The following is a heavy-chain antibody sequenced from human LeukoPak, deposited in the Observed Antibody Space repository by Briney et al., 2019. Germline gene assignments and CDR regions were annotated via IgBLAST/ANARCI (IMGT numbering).Heavy chain of an antibody. CDR1: GGTFSSYA. D-gene: IGHD5-18*01. V-gene: IGHV1-69*13. CDR3: ARSKRGYSYGYRVLYFDY. Sequence: SVKVPCKASGGTFSSYAISWMRQARGQGLEWMGGIIPIFGTANYAQKFQGRVTITADESTSTAYMELSSLRSEDTAVYHCARSKRGYSYGYRVLYFDYWGQGTLVTVSS. CDR2: IIPIFGTA. J-gene: IGHJ4*02.